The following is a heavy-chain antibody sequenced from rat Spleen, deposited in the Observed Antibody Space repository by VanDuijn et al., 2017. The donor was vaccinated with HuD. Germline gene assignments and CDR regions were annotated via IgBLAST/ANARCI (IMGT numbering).Heavy chain of an antibody. CDR1: GFTFSDYN. J-gene: IGHJ2*01. CDR2: IIYDGSRT. D-gene: IGHD1-12*02. CDR3: TRRDYSDGVHYPHY. V-gene: IGHV5S10*01. Sequence: EVQLVESGGGLVQPGRSLKLSCAASGFTFSDYNMAWVRQAPKKGLEWVATIIYDGSRTYYRDSVKGRFTISRDNAKSTLYLQMDSLRSEDTATYYCTRRDYSDGVHYPHYWGQGVMVTVSS.